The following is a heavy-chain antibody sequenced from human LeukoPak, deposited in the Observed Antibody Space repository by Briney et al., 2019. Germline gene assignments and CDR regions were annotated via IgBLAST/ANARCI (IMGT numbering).Heavy chain of an antibody. D-gene: IGHD6-6*01. J-gene: IGHJ4*02. CDR3: AKDEPLVPFDY. V-gene: IGHV3-30*02. Sequence: GGSLRLSCAASGFTFSSYGMHWVRQAPGKGLEWVAVIWYDGSNKYYADSVKGRFTISRDNSKNTLYLQMNSLRAEDTAVYYCAKDEPLVPFDYWGQGTLVSVSS. CDR1: GFTFSSYG. CDR2: IWYDGSNK.